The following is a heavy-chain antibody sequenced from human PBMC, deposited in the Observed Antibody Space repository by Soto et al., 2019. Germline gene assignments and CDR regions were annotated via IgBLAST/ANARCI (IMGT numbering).Heavy chain of an antibody. CDR1: GGSISSGGYS. CDR3: ARAAFGDCVDQ. J-gene: IGHJ4*02. D-gene: IGHD2-21*02. V-gene: IGHV4-30-2*01. CDR2: IYHSGST. Sequence: SETLSLTCAVSGGSISSGGYSWSWIRQPPGKGLEWIGYIYHSGSTYYSPSLKSRVTISVDRSKNQFSLKLSSVTAADTAVDYCARAAFGDCVDQWGEGTLVTVSS.